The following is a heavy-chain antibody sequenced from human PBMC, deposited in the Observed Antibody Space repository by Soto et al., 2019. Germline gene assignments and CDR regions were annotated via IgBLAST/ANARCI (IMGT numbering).Heavy chain of an antibody. J-gene: IGHJ4*02. V-gene: IGHV2-5*02. D-gene: IGHD2-2*01. CDR3: AHRRSPAVQNSNSGYFHF. CDR2: IYWDDDK. CDR1: GFSLSSSGVG. Sequence: QITLKESGPTLVKPTQTLTLTCIFSGFSLSSSGVGVGWIRQPPGKALEWLAFIYWDDDKRYSPSLRSRLTTTKDXXHXHXXRTMTNMDPLDTATYDCAHRRSPAVQNSNSGYFHFWGEGTMVTVSS.